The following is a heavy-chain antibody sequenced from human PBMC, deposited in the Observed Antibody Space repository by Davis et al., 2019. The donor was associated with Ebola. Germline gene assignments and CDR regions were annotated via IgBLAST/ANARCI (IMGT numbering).Heavy chain of an antibody. CDR2: ISAYNGNT. CDR3: GGGWLVLPNY. CDR1: GYTFTSYG. Sequence: ASVKVSCKASGYTFTSYGISWVRQAPGQGLEWMGWISAYNGNTNYAQKLQGRVTMTRNTSISTAYMELSSLRSEDTAVYYCGGGWLVLPNYWGQGTLVTVSS. D-gene: IGHD6-19*01. V-gene: IGHV1-18*01. J-gene: IGHJ4*02.